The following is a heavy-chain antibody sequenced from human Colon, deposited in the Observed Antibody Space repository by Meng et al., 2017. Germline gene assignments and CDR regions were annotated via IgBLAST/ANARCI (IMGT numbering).Heavy chain of an antibody. CDR1: GLSIGTTGDY. D-gene: IGHD2-8*02. V-gene: IGHV4-31*03. J-gene: IGHJ4*02. Sequence: QVQPQESGPGLVKPSQTLSLTCNVSGLSIGTTGDYWTWIRQRPGKGLEWIGKIFYTGSAHYNPSLKTRAAMSVDRSKNQFSLKLNSVTAADTAVYYCARADCTAGICYQFDNWGQGTLVTVSS. CDR2: IFYTGSA. CDR3: ARADCTAGICYQFDN.